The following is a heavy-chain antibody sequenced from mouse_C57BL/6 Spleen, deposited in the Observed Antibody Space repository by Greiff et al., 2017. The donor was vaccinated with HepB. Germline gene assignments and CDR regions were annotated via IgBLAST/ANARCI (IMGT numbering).Heavy chain of an antibody. J-gene: IGHJ2*01. V-gene: IGHV1-15*01. D-gene: IGHD2-4*01. Sequence: VKLQESGAELVRPGASVTLSCKASGYTFTDYEMHWVKQTPVHGLEWIGAIDPETGGTAYNQKFKGKAILTADKSSSTAYMELRSLTSEDSAVYYCTRSRDYDAFDYWGQGTTLTVSS. CDR3: TRSRDYDAFDY. CDR1: GYTFTDYE. CDR2: IDPETGGT.